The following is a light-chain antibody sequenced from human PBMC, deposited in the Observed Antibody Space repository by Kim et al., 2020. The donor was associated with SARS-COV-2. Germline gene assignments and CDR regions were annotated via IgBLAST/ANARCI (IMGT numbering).Light chain of an antibody. J-gene: IGKJ2*01. V-gene: IGKV1-39*01. CDR1: QTINKY. CDR3: QQSYTTPYT. CDR2: GAS. Sequence: DIPMTQSPSSLSASVGDRITITCRARQTINKYLNWYQQKPGEAPKLLIYGASNLQSGVPSRFSGSGSGTDFTLTISGLQLDDFATYYCQQSYTTPYTFGQGTKVDIK.